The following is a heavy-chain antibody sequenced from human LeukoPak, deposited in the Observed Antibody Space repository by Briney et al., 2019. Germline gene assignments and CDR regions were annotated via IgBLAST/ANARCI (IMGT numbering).Heavy chain of an antibody. CDR3: AGRSCTHGVCPSDY. V-gene: IGHV3-21*01. D-gene: IGHD2-8*01. Sequence: GGSLRLSCAASGFTFSTYSMNWVRQAPGKGLEWVSSISSGNGVTYYADSVKGRFTISRDNAQNALYLQMNGLGGEDTAVYFCAGRSCTHGVCPSDYWGQGTLVTASS. CDR1: GFTFSTYS. CDR2: ISSGNGVT. J-gene: IGHJ4*02.